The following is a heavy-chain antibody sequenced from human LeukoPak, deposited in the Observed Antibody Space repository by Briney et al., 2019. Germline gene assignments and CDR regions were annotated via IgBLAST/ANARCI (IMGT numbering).Heavy chain of an antibody. J-gene: IGHJ5*02. CDR3: ARHASDNWFDP. CDR1: GYSFTSYW. D-gene: IGHD2-2*01. Sequence: GESLKISCKGSGYSFTSYWITWVRQIPGKGLEWMGKIDPSDSYTNYSPSFQGHVTISADKSISTAYLQWSSLKASDTAMYYCARHASDNWFDPWGQGTLVTVSS. CDR2: IDPSDSYT. V-gene: IGHV5-10-1*01.